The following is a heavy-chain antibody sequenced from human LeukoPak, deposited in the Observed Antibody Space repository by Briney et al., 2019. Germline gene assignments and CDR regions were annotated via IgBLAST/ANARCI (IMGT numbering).Heavy chain of an antibody. Sequence: GGSLRLSCAASGFTFSSYAMTWFRQAPGKGLEWVSVTSESGDNTYYGDSVKGRFTVSRDNSKNTLYLQMNSLRAEDTAIYYCARTAANDYWGQGTLVTVSS. CDR2: TSESGDNT. J-gene: IGHJ4*02. V-gene: IGHV3-23*01. CDR1: GFTFSSYA. D-gene: IGHD6-13*01. CDR3: ARTAANDY.